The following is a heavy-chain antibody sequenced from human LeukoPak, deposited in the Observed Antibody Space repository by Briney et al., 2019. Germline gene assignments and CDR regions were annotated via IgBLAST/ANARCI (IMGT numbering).Heavy chain of an antibody. CDR1: GFSFSKSS. D-gene: IGHD3-10*01. V-gene: IGHV3-21*06. J-gene: IGHJ4*02. CDR2: ISIGSSPYT. CDR3: AREIFGSGSYPDY. Sequence: PGGSLRLSCAASGFSFSKSSMLWFRQAPGKGLEWVPSISIGSSPYTYYADSLKGRFTISRDNAKNSVCLQMNSLRPEDTAVYYCAREIFGSGSYPDYWGQGTLVTVSS.